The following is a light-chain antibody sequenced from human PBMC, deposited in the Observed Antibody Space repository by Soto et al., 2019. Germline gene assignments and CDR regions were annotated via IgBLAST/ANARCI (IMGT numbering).Light chain of an antibody. CDR3: QPYDRCPPRT. CDR1: QSVSRD. Sequence: EIVMTQSPTSLSVSPGERADLSCRASQSVSRDLAWYQQKPGQTPRLLLYGVYTRAPGSPARFSGSGSGTELTLTISSLQSEDSAVYYCQPYDRCPPRTFGQGTKV. J-gene: IGKJ1*01. V-gene: IGKV3D-15*01. CDR2: GVY.